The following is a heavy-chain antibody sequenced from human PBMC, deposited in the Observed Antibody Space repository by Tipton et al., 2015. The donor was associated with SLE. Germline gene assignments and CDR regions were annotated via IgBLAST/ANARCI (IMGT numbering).Heavy chain of an antibody. CDR1: GFTVSSNY. J-gene: IGHJ3*02. V-gene: IGHV3-53*01. CDR3: ARETTKGAFDI. CDR2: IYSGGST. D-gene: IGHD1-1*01. Sequence: SLRLSCAASGFTVSSNYMSWVRQAPGKGLEWVSVIYSGGSTYYADSVKGRFTISRDNAKNSLYLQMNSLRAEDTAVYYCARETTKGAFDIWGQGTMVTVSS.